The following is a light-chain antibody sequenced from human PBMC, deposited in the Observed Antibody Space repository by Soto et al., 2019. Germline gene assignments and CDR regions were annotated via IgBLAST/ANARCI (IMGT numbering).Light chain of an antibody. CDR3: HQYIRYPYT. CDR1: QGINNY. J-gene: IGKJ2*01. V-gene: IGKV1-16*02. CDR2: GAY. Sequence: DIQMTQSPSSLSASVGDRVTITCRASQGINNYLAWFQQTTGKDNKYLIYGAYNLQDGVPSKFSGSGSGTNFTLTISGLQPEDFATYYCHQYIRYPYTFGQGTKVDI.